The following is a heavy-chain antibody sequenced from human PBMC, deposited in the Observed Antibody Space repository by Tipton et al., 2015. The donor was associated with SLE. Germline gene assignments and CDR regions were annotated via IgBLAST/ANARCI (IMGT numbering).Heavy chain of an antibody. J-gene: IGHJ4*02. V-gene: IGHV3-7*01. CDR3: ARDGHGDY. Sequence: QLVQSGGGLVQPGGSLRLSCAASGFTFSHYWMTWVRQAPGKGLEWVANIKEDGSEKYCVDSVKGRFTISRDNAKNSLYLQMNSLTAVDTAVYYCARDGHGDYWGQGTLVTVSS. CDR1: GFTFSHYW. CDR2: IKEDGSEK.